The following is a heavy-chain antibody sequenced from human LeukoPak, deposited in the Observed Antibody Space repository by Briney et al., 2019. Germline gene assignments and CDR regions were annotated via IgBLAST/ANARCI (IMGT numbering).Heavy chain of an antibody. CDR1: GFTFSDAA. CDR3: TGGGGWYSPDY. Sequence: GGSLRLSCAASGFTFSDAATHWVRQASGKGLEWVGHIRGKGNSYATAYAASVRGRFTISRDDSKNTAYLQMNSLKTEDTALYYCTGGGGWYSPDYWGQGALVTVSS. CDR2: IRGKGNSYAT. D-gene: IGHD6-19*01. J-gene: IGHJ4*02. V-gene: IGHV3-73*01.